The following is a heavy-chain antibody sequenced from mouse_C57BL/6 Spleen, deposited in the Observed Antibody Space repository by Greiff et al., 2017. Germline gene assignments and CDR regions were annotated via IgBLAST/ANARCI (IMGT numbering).Heavy chain of an antibody. CDR3: ARHEDRVYCDYHFDY. V-gene: IGHV1-62-2*01. CDR1: GYTFTEYT. CDR2: FYPGSGSI. Sequence: VQLKESGAELVKPGASVKLSCKASGYTFTEYTIHWVKQRSGQGLEWIGWFYPGSGSIKYSDKFQDKATLTADTSSSTVYMELSRWTSEDSAVYDWARHEDRVYCDYHFDYGGQGTTRTVSS. J-gene: IGHJ2*01. D-gene: IGHD2-4*01.